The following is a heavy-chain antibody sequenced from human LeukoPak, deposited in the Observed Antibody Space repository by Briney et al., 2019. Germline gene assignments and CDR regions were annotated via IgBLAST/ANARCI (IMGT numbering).Heavy chain of an antibody. V-gene: IGHV3-48*03. CDR2: ISTTGSII. CDR3: ARYGSGSSYYYYYYMDV. J-gene: IGHJ6*03. Sequence: GGSLRLSCAASGFTFSSYEMNWVRQAPGKGLEWVSYISTTGSIIYYADSVKGRFTISRDNAKNSLYLQMNSLRAEDTAVYYCARYGSGSSYYYYYYMDVWGKGTTVTVSS. D-gene: IGHD3-10*01. CDR1: GFTFSSYE.